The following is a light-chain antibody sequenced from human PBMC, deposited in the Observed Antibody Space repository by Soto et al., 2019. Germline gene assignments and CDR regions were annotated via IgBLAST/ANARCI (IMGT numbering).Light chain of an antibody. J-gene: IGLJ1*01. CDR1: SSDVGSYNY. CDR3: SSYAGSNMGV. V-gene: IGLV2-8*01. CDR2: EVS. Sequence: ALTQPPSASGSPGQSVTISCTGTSSDVGSYNYVSWYQQHPGKAPKLMIYEVSKRPSGVPDRFSGSKSGNTASLTVSGLQAEDEADYYCSSYAGSNMGVFGTGTKVTVL.